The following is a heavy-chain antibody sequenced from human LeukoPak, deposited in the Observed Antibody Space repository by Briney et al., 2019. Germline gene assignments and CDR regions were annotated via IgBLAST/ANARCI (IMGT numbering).Heavy chain of an antibody. CDR2: ISSSSSII. D-gene: IGHD1-26*01. V-gene: IGHV3-48*01. J-gene: IGHJ4*02. CDR3: AREPRSYGFDY. CDR1: GFTFSSYE. Sequence: SGGSLRLSCAASGFTFSSYEMNWVRQAPGKGLEWVSYISSSSSIIYYADSVKGRFTVSRDNAQNSLHLQMNSLRAEDTAVYYCAREPRSYGFDYWGQGTLVTVSS.